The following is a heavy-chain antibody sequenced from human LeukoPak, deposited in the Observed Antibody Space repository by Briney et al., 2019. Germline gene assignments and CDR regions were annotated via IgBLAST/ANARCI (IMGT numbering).Heavy chain of an antibody. CDR1: GYSFTGYY. Sequence: GASVNVSRKASGYSFTGYYMHWVRQAPGQGLEWVGWVNPNSGDTNYAQKSQDRVTTTRDTSINTAYLLLMTLRSDATAVSYCATQRGSFLWGTDFDYWGQGTLVTVSS. CDR2: VNPNSGDT. J-gene: IGHJ4*02. V-gene: IGHV1-2*02. CDR3: ATQRGSFLWGTDFDY. D-gene: IGHD3-16*01.